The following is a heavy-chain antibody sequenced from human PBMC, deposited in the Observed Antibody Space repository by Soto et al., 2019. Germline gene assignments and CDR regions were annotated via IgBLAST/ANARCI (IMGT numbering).Heavy chain of an antibody. CDR3: AVNSEGRTVNYEADAFDI. D-gene: IGHD1-7*01. J-gene: IGHJ3*02. CDR1: GYTFTSYG. Sequence: VASVKVSCKASGYTFTSYGISWVRQAPGQGLEWMGWISAYNGNTNYAQKLQGRVTMTTDTSTSTAYMELRSLRSDDTAVYYCAVNSEGRTVNYEADAFDIWGQGTMVPVSS. V-gene: IGHV1-18*01. CDR2: ISAYNGNT.